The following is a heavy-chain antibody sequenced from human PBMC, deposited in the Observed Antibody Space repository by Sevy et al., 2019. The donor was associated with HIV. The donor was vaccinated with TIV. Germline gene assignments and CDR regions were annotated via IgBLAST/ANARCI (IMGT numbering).Heavy chain of an antibody. CDR1: GFTFSTYA. CDR3: AKDRVSGTYYTGDFDY. D-gene: IGHD3-10*01. J-gene: IGHJ4*02. V-gene: IGHV3-23*01. Sequence: GGSLTLSCAASGFTFSTYAMTWVRQAPGKGLEWVSVISFSGGSTYYADSVKGRFTISRDNSKNTLYLQRISLRAEDTAVYYCAKDRVSGTYYTGDFDYWGQGTLVTVSS. CDR2: ISFSGGST.